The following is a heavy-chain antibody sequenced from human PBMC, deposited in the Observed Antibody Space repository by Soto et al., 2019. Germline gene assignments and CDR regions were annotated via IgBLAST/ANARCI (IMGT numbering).Heavy chain of an antibody. V-gene: IGHV3-66*01. J-gene: IGHJ4*02. CDR2: IYTGGYT. D-gene: IGHD3-22*01. CDR1: GFSVSNNY. CDR3: AREAIIVIAAPEYYFDY. Sequence: GGSLILSCAPSGFSVSNNYMSWVSPAPGKGLEWVSVIYTGGYTNYADSVKGRFTISRDSSKNTLYLQMDSLRAEDTAVYYCAREAIIVIAAPEYYFDYWGQGTLVTVSS.